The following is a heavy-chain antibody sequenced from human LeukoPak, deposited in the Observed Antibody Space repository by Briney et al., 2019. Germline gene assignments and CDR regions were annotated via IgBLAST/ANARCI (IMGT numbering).Heavy chain of an antibody. D-gene: IGHD2-2*01. CDR2: IYYSGST. CDR1: GVSISSYY. V-gene: IGHV4-59*01. Sequence: PSESLSLTCTVSGVSISSYYRSWVRQPPGKGLEWIGYIYYSGSTNYNPSLKSRVTISVDTSKNQFSLKLNSVTAADTAVYYCARDPRYCSRTTSCYHANYFYYMDVWGKGTTVTVSS. CDR3: ARDPRYCSRTTSCYHANYFYYMDV. J-gene: IGHJ6*03.